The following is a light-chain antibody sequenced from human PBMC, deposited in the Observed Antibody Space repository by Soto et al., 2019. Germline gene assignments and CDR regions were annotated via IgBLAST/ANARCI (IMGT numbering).Light chain of an antibody. V-gene: IGKV2-30*01. CDR1: QSLVYSDGIAY. CDR3: MQGTRWPPT. J-gene: IGKJ1*01. Sequence: DVVMTQSPHSLPVTLGQPASISCRSSQSLVYSDGIAYLSWFQQKPGQSPRRLIYQSSRRDSGVPDRFSGSGSGTEFTLQINRVEAEDVGIYYCMQGTRWPPTFGRGTRVEIK. CDR2: QSS.